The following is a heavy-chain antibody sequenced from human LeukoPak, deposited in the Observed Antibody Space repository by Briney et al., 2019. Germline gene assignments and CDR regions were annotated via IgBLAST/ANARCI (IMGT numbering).Heavy chain of an antibody. D-gene: IGHD4-17*01. CDR3: AKTPGVAVTPFYYYMDV. V-gene: IGHV3-23*01. CDR2: ISGSGYNT. Sequence: GGSLRLSCAASGFTFSDYAMSWIRQAPGKGLEWVSGISGSGYNTYHADSVKGRFTISRDNSNNPLYLQMSSLRAEDTAIYYCAKTPGVAVTPFYYYMDVWGKGTTVTVSS. CDR1: GFTFSDYA. J-gene: IGHJ6*03.